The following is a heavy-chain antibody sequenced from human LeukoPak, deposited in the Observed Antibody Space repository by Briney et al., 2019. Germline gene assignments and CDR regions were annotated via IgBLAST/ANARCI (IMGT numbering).Heavy chain of an antibody. CDR3: ARDEGSSWSDY. V-gene: IGHV1-18*01. CDR1: GYTFTSYD. D-gene: IGHD6-13*01. CDR2: INPYNGNT. J-gene: IGHJ4*02. Sequence: ASVKVSCKASGYTFTSYDINWVRQATGQGLEWMGWINPYNGNTNYAQKLQGRVTMTTDTSTSAAYMELRSLRSDDTAVYYCARDEGSSWSDYWGQGTLVTVSS.